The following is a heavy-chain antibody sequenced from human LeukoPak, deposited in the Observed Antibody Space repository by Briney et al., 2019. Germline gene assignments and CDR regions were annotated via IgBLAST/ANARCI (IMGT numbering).Heavy chain of an antibody. CDR1: GGSISGYH. V-gene: IGHV4-59*01. J-gene: IGHJ4*02. CDR3: ARAYFDRSFDY. Sequence: PSETLSLTCAVSGGSISGYHWSWIRQPPGKGLEWIGYIYYSGSTNYNPSLQSRVTISVDTSKNQFSLKLTSVTAADTAVYYCARAYFDRSFDYWGQGTLVTISS. D-gene: IGHD3-9*01. CDR2: IYYSGST.